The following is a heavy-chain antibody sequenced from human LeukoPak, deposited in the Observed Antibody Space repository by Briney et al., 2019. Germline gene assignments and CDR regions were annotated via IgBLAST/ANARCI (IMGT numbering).Heavy chain of an antibody. CDR1: GDSMRSPNRF. CDR3: AREVIVPTTSDGFDI. J-gene: IGHJ3*02. Sequence: PSETLSLTCTVSGDSMRSPNRFWSWLRQPPGKGLEWIAYIHYTGGAHYNPSLESRATMSVDSSKNQSSLKLSSVTAADTALYYCAREVIVPTTSDGFDIWGQGTMVTVSS. D-gene: IGHD5-12*01. CDR2: IHYTGGA. V-gene: IGHV4-31*03.